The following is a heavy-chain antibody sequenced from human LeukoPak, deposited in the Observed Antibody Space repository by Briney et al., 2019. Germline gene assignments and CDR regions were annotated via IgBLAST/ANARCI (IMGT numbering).Heavy chain of an antibody. V-gene: IGHV3-7*01. D-gene: IGHD2-21*01. CDR1: GFTFSSYW. CDR2: IKQGGSEK. J-gene: IGHJ3*02. Sequence: GVSLRLSCAASGFTFSSYWVSGVRQAPGKGREWVANIKQGGSEKYCVDSVKGRFTISRDNAENSVYLQMNSLRAEDTAVYYCAREPVVDAFDIWGQGTMVTVSS. CDR3: AREPVVDAFDI.